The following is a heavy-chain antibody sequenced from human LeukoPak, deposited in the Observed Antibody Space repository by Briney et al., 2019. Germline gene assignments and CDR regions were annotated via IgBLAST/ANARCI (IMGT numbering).Heavy chain of an antibody. D-gene: IGHD2-2*01. CDR1: GFTFSSYA. CDR2: ISYDGSNK. J-gene: IGHJ4*02. CDR3: ARDLGDCSSTSCYQVFDY. Sequence: PGGSLRLSCAASGFTFSSYAMHWVRQAPGKGLEWVAVISYDGSNKYYADSVKGRFTISRDNSKNTLYLQMNSLRAEDTAVYYCARDLGDCSSTSCYQVFDYWGQGTLVTVSS. V-gene: IGHV3-30*01.